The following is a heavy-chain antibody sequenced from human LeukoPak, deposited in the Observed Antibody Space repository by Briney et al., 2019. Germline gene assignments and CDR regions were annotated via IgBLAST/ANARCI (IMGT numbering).Heavy chain of an antibody. CDR1: GFTFSSYE. CDR3: ARGSPSYGGIVFDY. V-gene: IGHV3-48*03. D-gene: IGHD4-23*01. CDR2: ISSSGSTI. J-gene: IGHJ4*02. Sequence: PGGSLRLSCAASGFTFSSYEMNWVRQAPGKGPEWVSYISSSGSTIYYTDSMKGRFTISRDNAKKSLFLQMNSLRAEDTAVYYCARGSPSYGGIVFDYWGQGTPVTVSS.